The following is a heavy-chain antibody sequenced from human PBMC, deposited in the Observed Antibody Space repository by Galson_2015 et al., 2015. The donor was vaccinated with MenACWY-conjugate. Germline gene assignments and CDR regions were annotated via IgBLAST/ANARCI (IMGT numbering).Heavy chain of an antibody. CDR3: ARHPPGGRGMDV. D-gene: IGHD1-26*01. CDR2: ISPGDSNT. V-gene: IGHV5-51*01. Sequence: QSGAEVTKPGESLTISCKGSGYYFTSYWIAWVRQIPGKGLEWMGLISPGDSNTRYSPSFQGQVTISADKSISTAYLQWNSLQASDTAMYYCARHPPGGRGMDVWGQGTTVTVSS. CDR1: GYYFTSYW. J-gene: IGHJ6*02.